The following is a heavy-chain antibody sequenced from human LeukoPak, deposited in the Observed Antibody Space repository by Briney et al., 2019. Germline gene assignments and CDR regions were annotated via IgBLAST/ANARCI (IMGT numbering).Heavy chain of an antibody. Sequence: ASVKVSCKASGYTFTSYYMHWVRQAPGQGLEWMGIINPSGGSTSYAQKFQGRVTMTRDTSTSTVYMELSSLRSEDTAVYYCARDLWGGGYDNDYYCYGMDVWGQGTTVTVSS. CDR2: INPSGGST. CDR1: GYTFTSYY. V-gene: IGHV1-46*01. D-gene: IGHD5-12*01. CDR3: ARDLWGGGYDNDYYCYGMDV. J-gene: IGHJ6*02.